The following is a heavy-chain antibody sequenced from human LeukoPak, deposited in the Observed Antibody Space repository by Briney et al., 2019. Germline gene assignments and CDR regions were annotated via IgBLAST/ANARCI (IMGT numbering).Heavy chain of an antibody. CDR2: ISSGSSYI. Sequence: PGGSLRLSCEASGFTFSSYSMNWVRQAPGKGLEWVSSISSGSSYIYYADSVKGRFTISRDNAKSSLYLQMNSLRAEDTAVYYCARAKEAVGFEIVERSIDYWGQGTLVTVSS. J-gene: IGHJ4*02. V-gene: IGHV3-21*01. D-gene: IGHD6-13*01. CDR1: GFTFSSYS. CDR3: ARAKEAVGFEIVERSIDY.